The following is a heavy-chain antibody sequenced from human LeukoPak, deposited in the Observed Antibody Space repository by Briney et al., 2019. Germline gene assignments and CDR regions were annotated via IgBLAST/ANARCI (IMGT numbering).Heavy chain of an antibody. J-gene: IGHJ3*02. Sequence: HPGGSLRLSCAASGFTFSSYGMHWVRQAPGRGLEWVAVIWYDGSNKYYADSVKGRFTISRDNSKNTLYLQMNSLRAEDTAVYYCASSGSLSFAIWGQGTMVTVSS. CDR1: GFTFSSYG. CDR3: ASSGSLSFAI. D-gene: IGHD1-26*01. CDR2: IWYDGSNK. V-gene: IGHV3-33*01.